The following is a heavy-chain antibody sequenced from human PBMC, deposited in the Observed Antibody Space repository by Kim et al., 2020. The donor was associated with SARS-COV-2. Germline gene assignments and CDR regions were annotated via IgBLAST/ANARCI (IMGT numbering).Heavy chain of an antibody. V-gene: IGHV3-23*01. CDR2: IGDAGDI. CDR1: GLIFRNYA. Sequence: GGSLRLSCAASGLIFRNYAMTWVRQPLGKGLEWVSTIGDAGDIHYADSVKGRFTISRDNSKNTLYLQLNSLRAEDTDVYYCAAVPGGRRVDYWGQGTLVTVSS. CDR3: AAVPGGRRVDY. J-gene: IGHJ4*02. D-gene: IGHD1-26*01.